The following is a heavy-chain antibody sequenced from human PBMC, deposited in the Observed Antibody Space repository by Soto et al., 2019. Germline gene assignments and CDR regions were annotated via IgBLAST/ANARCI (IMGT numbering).Heavy chain of an antibody. D-gene: IGHD3-3*01. CDR2: IYHSGST. CDR3: ARGTKPITIFGGLRVNYYYYYMDV. CDR1: GGPIRSDGQY. J-gene: IGHJ6*03. Sequence: PSETLSLTCTVSGGPIRSDGQYWTWIRQHPGRGLEWIGDIYHSGSTNYNPSLKSRINISVDTSKNQFSLKLSSVTAADTAVYYCARGTKPITIFGGLRVNYYYYYMDVWGKGTTVTVSS. V-gene: IGHV4-39*07.